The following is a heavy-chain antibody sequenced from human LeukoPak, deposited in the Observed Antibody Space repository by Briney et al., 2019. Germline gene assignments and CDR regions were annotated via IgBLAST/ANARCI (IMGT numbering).Heavy chain of an antibody. Sequence: GGSLRLSCEASGFTFSAYAMTWVRQAPGKGLEWVSSIGSDNKPHYSESVKGRFAISRDNSEKTLYLQMISLRAEDTAVYYCAKFGYSGYRYSCDIWGQGTMVTVSS. CDR2: IGSDNKP. CDR3: AKFGYSGYRYSCDI. J-gene: IGHJ3*02. V-gene: IGHV3-23*05. CDR1: GFTFSAYA. D-gene: IGHD5-12*01.